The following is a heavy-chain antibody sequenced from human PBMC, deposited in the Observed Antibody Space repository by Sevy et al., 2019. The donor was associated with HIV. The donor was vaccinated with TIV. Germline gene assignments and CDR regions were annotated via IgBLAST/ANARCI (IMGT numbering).Heavy chain of an antibody. CDR1: GFTFSSYS. CDR3: SRDGGCSSTSCLLYFDY. V-gene: IGHV3-21*01. J-gene: IGHJ4*02. D-gene: IGHD2-2*01. CDR2: ISSGSSYI. Sequence: GGALRLSCAASGFTFSSYSMNWVRQAPGKGLEWVSSISSGSSYIYYADSVKGRFTISRDNAKNSLYLQMNSLRAEDTAVYYWSRDGGCSSTSCLLYFDYWGQGTLVTVSS.